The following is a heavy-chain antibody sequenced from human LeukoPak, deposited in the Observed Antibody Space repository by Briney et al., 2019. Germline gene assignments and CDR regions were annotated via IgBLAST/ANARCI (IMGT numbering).Heavy chain of an antibody. CDR1: GYSISSGYY. V-gene: IGHV4-38-2*02. CDR2: IYHSGST. D-gene: IGHD4-17*01. J-gene: IGHJ3*02. CDR3: ARDPYTATDAFDI. Sequence: SETLSLTCTVSGYSISSGYYWGWIRQPPGKGLEWTGSIYHSGSTYYNPSLKSRVTISVDTSKNQFSLKLSSVTAADTAVYYCARDPYTATDAFDIWGQGTMVTVSS.